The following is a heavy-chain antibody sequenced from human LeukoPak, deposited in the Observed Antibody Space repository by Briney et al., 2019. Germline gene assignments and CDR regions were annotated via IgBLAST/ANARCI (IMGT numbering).Heavy chain of an antibody. D-gene: IGHD6-19*01. Sequence: SETLSLTCGVYGGSFSGYYSRWIRHPPGKGLEWIGEIGHSGSTNYNPSLKSRVTISVDTSKNQFSLKLSSVTAADTAVYYCARLGWYNSVSDYWGQGTLVTVSS. CDR3: ARLGWYNSVSDY. J-gene: IGHJ4*02. CDR2: IGHSGST. V-gene: IGHV4-34*01. CDR1: GGSFSGYY.